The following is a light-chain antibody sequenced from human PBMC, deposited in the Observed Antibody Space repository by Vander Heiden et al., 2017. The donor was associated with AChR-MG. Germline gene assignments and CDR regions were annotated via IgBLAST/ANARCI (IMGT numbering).Light chain of an antibody. CDR1: TSHIGANT. CDR3: AAWQGTLSGLYV. V-gene: IGLV1-44*01. J-gene: IGLJ1*01. Sequence: QPVLTQPPSASATPGQRVTIPCSGSTSHIGANTVTWYPQLPGAAPKLPTHTNNQRPSGVPGRFSASKSGASASLTIDGLQSEDEADYYCAAWQGTLSGLYVFGTGTRVTVL. CDR2: TNN.